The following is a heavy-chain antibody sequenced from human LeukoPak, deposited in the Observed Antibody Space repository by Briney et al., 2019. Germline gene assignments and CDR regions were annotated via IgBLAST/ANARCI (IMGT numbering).Heavy chain of an antibody. V-gene: IGHV3-49*04. CDR2: IRTKANGGTP. CDR1: GFTFGDYE. Sequence: GGSLRLSCTVSGFTFGDYEMTWVRQAPGKGLEWVGFIRTKANGGTPEYAASVEGRFTISRNDFTSIGFLQMNSLTTEDTAVYYCTRRISFRGSDYWGQGTLVSVSS. CDR3: TRRISFRGSDY. D-gene: IGHD2/OR15-2a*01. J-gene: IGHJ4*02.